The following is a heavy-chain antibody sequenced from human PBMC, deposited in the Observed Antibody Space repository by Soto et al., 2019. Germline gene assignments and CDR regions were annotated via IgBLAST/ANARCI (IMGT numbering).Heavy chain of an antibody. Sequence: EVQLVESGGGLVQPGRSLRLSCAASGFTFDDYAMHWVRQAPGKGLEWVSGISWNSGSIGYADSVKGRFTISRDNAKNSLYLPMNSLRAEDTALYYCAKGTCDQLLPFSYSDAWGQGTLVTVSS. J-gene: IGHJ4*02. V-gene: IGHV3-9*01. CDR2: ISWNSGSI. D-gene: IGHD2-2*01. CDR3: AKGTCDQLLPFSYSDA. CDR1: GFTFDDYA.